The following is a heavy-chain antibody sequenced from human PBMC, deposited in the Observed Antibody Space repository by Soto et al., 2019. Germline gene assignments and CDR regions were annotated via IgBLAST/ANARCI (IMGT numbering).Heavy chain of an antibody. V-gene: IGHV1-8*01. CDR3: ARAGDSGYDYGEGGYYGMDV. CDR2: MNPNSGNT. Sequence: ASVKVSCKASGYTFTSYDINWVRQATGQGLEWMGWMNPNSGNTGYAQKFQGRVTMTRNTSISTAYMELSSLRSEDTAVYYFARAGDSGYDYGEGGYYGMDVWGQGTTVTVSS. J-gene: IGHJ6*02. CDR1: GYTFTSYD. D-gene: IGHD5-12*01.